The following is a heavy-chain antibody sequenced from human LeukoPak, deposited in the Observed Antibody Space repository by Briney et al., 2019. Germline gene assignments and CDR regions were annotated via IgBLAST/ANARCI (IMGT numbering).Heavy chain of an antibody. CDR2: ISSSSSTT. D-gene: IGHD1-1*01. J-gene: IGHJ4*02. V-gene: IGHV3-48*02. CDR3: ARGGQL. Sequence: GGSLRLSCAASGFTFRSYSMNWVRQAPGKGLEWISHISSSSSTTSYADSVKGRFTISRDNVKESLYLPMNSLRDEDTAVYYCARGGQLGGQGTLVTVSS. CDR1: GFTFRSYS.